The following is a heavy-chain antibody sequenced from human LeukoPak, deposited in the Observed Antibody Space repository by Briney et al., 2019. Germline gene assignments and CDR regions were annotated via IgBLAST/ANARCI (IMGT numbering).Heavy chain of an antibody. Sequence: GESLKISCKGSGYSFTSYWIGWVRQMPGKGLEWMGIIYPGDSDTRYSPSFQGQVTISADKSISTAYLQWSSLKASDTAMYYCARHHCSSTSCPYYYYYMDVWGKGTTVTVSS. CDR2: IYPGDSDT. J-gene: IGHJ6*03. D-gene: IGHD2-2*01. CDR1: GYSFTSYW. V-gene: IGHV5-51*01. CDR3: ARHHCSSTSCPYYYYYMDV.